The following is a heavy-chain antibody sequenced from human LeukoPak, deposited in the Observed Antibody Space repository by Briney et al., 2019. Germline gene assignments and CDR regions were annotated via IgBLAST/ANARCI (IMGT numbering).Heavy chain of an antibody. CDR3: ARDLTIWLPESEVDAFDI. CDR2: ISSSSSYI. J-gene: IGHJ3*02. Sequence: PGGSLRLSCAASGFTFSSYSMNWVRQAPGKGLEWVSSISSSSSYIYYADSVTGRFTISRDNAKSSLYLQMNSLRAEDTAVYYCARDLTIWLPESEVDAFDIWGQGTMVTVSS. D-gene: IGHD4/OR15-4a*01. V-gene: IGHV3-21*01. CDR1: GFTFSSYS.